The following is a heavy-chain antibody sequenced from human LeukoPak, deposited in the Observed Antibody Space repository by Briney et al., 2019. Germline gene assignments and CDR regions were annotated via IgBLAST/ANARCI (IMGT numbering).Heavy chain of an antibody. D-gene: IGHD3-10*01. Sequence: PGRSLRLSCAASGFTFNDYWMHWVRQAPGKGLGWGSRIKGDGSSTTYAASVKGRFTISRDNAKNTLYLQMNSLRAEDTAVYYCARDLSYSLEYWGQGTLVTVSS. CDR2: IKGDGSST. V-gene: IGHV3-74*01. CDR1: GFTFNDYW. J-gene: IGHJ4*02. CDR3: ARDLSYSLEY.